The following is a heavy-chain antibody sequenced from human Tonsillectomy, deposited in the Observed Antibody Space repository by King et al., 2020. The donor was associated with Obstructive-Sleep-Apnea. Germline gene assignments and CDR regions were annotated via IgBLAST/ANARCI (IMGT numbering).Heavy chain of an antibody. J-gene: IGHJ5*02. D-gene: IGHD6-19*01. CDR2: ISGSGGST. CDR3: ANSLPSSSGWYWFDP. V-gene: IGHV3-23*04. CDR1: GFTFSSYA. Sequence: VQLVESGGGLVQPGGSLRLSCAASGFTFSSYAMSWVRQAPGKGLEWVSAISGSGGSTYYADSVKGRFTISRDNSKNRLYLQVNSLRVEDTAVYYCANSLPSSSGWYWFDPWGQGTLVTVSS.